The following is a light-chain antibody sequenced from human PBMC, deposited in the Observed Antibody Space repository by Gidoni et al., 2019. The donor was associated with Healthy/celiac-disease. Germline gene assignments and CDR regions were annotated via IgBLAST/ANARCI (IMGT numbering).Light chain of an antibody. CDR3: QQSYSTPNT. Sequence: DIQMTQSPSSLSASVGDRVTITCRASQSISSYLNWYQQTPGKAPKLLIYAASSLQSGVPSRFSGSGSGTDFTLTISSLQPEDFATYDCQQSYSTPNTFGQGTKLAIK. CDR2: AAS. J-gene: IGKJ2*01. V-gene: IGKV1-39*01. CDR1: QSISSY.